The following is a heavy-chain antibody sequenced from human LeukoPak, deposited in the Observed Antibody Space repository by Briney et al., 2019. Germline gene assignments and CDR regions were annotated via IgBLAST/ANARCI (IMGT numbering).Heavy chain of an antibody. V-gene: IGHV3-64*01. CDR3: ARGSGSLGAFDI. D-gene: IGHD1-26*01. Sequence: GGSLRLSCAASGFTFSSYAMSWVRQAPGKGLEYVSAISSNGGSTYYANSVKGSFTISRDNSKNTLYPQMGSLRAEDMAVYYCARGSGSLGAFDIWGQGTMVTVSS. CDR1: GFTFSSYA. J-gene: IGHJ3*02. CDR2: ISSNGGST.